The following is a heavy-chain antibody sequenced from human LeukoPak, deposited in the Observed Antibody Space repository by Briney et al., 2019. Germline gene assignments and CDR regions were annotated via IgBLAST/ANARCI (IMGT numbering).Heavy chain of an antibody. V-gene: IGHV4-59*01. CDR1: GFTFSSYV. J-gene: IGHJ6*02. Sequence: GSLRLSCAASGFTFSSYVMSWIRQPPGKGLEWIGYIYYSGSTNYNPSLKSRVTISVDTSKNQFSLKLSSVTAADTAVYYCARDTVRGYYYGMDVWGQGTTVTVSS. CDR2: IYYSGST. D-gene: IGHD4-17*01. CDR3: ARDTVRGYYYGMDV.